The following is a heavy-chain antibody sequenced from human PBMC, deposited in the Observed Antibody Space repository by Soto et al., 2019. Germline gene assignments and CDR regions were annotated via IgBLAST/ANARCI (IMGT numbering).Heavy chain of an antibody. CDR3: AKGYSSGFGYYFDY. V-gene: IGHV3-30*18. Sequence: PGGSLRLSCAASGFTFSSYGMHWVRQAPGKGLEWVAVISYDGSNKYYADSVKGRFTISRDNSKNTLYLQMNSLRAEDTAVYYCAKGYSSGFGYYFDYWGQGTLVTVSS. J-gene: IGHJ4*02. CDR1: GFTFSSYG. D-gene: IGHD6-19*01. CDR2: ISYDGSNK.